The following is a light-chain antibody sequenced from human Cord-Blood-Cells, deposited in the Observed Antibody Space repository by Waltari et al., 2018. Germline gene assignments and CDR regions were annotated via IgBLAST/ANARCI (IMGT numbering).Light chain of an antibody. CDR2: EVS. J-gene: IGLJ3*02. CDR3: SSYAGSNNWV. Sequence: QSALTQPPSASGSPGQSVPISSPGTSSDVGGYTHVSWYQQHPGKAPKLMIYEVSKRPSGVPDRFSGSKSGNTASLTVSGLQAEDEADYYCSSYAGSNNWVFGGGTKLTVL. CDR1: SSDVGGYTH. V-gene: IGLV2-8*01.